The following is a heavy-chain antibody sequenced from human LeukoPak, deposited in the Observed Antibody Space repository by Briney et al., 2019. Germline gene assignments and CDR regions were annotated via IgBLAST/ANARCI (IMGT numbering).Heavy chain of an antibody. D-gene: IGHD3-10*01. CDR3: ARGPKRITMVRGVIQKPFDY. CDR2: IYYSGST. J-gene: IGHJ4*02. V-gene: IGHV4-39*01. Sequence: SETLSLTCTVSGSSISSSSYYWGWIRQPPGKGLECIGCIYYSGSTYYNPSLKSRVTISVDTSKNQFSLKLSSVTAADTAVYYCARGPKRITMVRGVIQKPFDYWGQGTLVTVSS. CDR1: GSSISSSSYY.